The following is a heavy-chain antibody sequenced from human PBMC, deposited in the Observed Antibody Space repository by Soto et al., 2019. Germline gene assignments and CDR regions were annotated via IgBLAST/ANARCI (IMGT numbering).Heavy chain of an antibody. Sequence: EVQVLDSGGGLVQPGGSLRLSCAASGFTFSDYVMGWVRQAPGKGLEWVSAISGPGGSTYYSDSVKGRFTISRDNSENTVYLQMNSVRAEDTALYHCAKSARGDGHKNAFDVWGQGTMVTVSS. CDR1: GFTFSDYV. J-gene: IGHJ3*01. CDR2: ISGPGGST. V-gene: IGHV3-23*01. CDR3: AKSARGDGHKNAFDV.